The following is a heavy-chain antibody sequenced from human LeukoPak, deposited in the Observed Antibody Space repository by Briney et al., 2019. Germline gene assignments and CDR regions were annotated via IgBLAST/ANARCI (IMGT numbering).Heavy chain of an antibody. D-gene: IGHD2-15*01. J-gene: IGHJ6*02. CDR1: GFTFSAPY. V-gene: IGHV3-72*01. CDR2: IKSKADSYIA. CDR3: TRDWWTSLDV. Sequence: PGGSLRLSCAASGFTFSAPYMDWVRQAPGKGLEWVGRIKSKADSYIADYAASVKGRFTISRDDSKNSLYLQMTSLKTEDTAVYFCTRDWWTSLDVWGQGTTVTVSS.